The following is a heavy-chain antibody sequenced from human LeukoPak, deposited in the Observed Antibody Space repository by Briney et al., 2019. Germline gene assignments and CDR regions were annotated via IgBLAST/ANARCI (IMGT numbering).Heavy chain of an antibody. V-gene: IGHV4-34*01. CDR1: GGSFSGYY. CDR3: ARGRGAAAGTRYYYYYLGRDV. J-gene: IGHJ6*02. CDR2: INHRGST. Sequence: SETLSLTSAVYGGSFSGYYSSWIRQPPGKGLEWVGEINHRGSTTYNPSLKSRVTISVDTSKNQFSLKLSSVAAADTAVYYCARGRGAAAGTRYYYYYLGRDVWGRGTTLTVS. D-gene: IGHD6-13*01.